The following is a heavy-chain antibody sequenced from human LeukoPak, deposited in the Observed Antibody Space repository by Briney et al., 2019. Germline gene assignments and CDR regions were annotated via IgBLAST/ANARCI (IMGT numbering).Heavy chain of an antibody. CDR3: AKDYYDSSGYSPLWFDP. J-gene: IGHJ5*02. D-gene: IGHD3-22*01. V-gene: IGHV3-23*01. Sequence: GGSLRLSCAASGFTFSSYAMSWVRQAPGKGLEWVSAISGSGGSTYYADSVKGRFTISRDNSKNTLYLQMNSLRAEDTAVYYCAKDYYDSSGYSPLWFDPWGQGTLVTVSS. CDR2: ISGSGGST. CDR1: GFTFSSYA.